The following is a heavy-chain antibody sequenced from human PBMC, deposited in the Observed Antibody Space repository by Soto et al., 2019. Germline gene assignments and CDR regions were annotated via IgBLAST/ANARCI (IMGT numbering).Heavy chain of an antibody. CDR3: AKSGTRAVAGIDY. J-gene: IGHJ4*02. V-gene: IGHV3-30*18. CDR2: ISYDGSNK. CDR1: GFTFSSYG. Sequence: QVQLVESGGGVVQPGRSLRLSCAASGFTFSSYGMHWVRQAPGKGLEWVAVISYDGSNKYYADSVKGRFTISRDNSKNTLYLQMTSLRAEDTAVYYCAKSGTRAVAGIDYWGQGTLVTVSS. D-gene: IGHD6-19*01.